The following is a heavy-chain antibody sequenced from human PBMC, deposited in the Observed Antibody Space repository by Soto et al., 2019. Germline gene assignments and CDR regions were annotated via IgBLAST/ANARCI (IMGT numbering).Heavy chain of an antibody. V-gene: IGHV4-39*01. J-gene: IGHJ4*02. CDR1: GGSISSGSYY. CDR3: ARHKGSGSLDY. CDR2: IHYSGST. D-gene: IGHD6-19*01. Sequence: QMQLQESGPGLVKPSETLSLTCTVSGGSISSGSYYWGWIRQPPGQDLEWIGSIHYSGSTYYNTALKSRVTISVDTSQNQFYLKLSSVTAADTAVYYCARHKGSGSLDYWGQGTLVTVSS.